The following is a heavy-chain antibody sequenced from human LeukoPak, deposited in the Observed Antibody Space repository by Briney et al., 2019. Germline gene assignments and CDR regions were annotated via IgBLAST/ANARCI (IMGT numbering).Heavy chain of an antibody. J-gene: IGHJ3*02. Sequence: SETLSLTCTVSGGSISSYYWSWIRQPAGKGLEWIGRIYTSGSTNYNPSLKSRVTMSVDTSKNQFSLKLGSVTAADTAVYYCARDPNYYDSSGYGDAFDIWGQGTMVTVSS. CDR2: IYTSGST. CDR1: GGSISSYY. V-gene: IGHV4-4*07. CDR3: ARDPNYYDSSGYGDAFDI. D-gene: IGHD3-22*01.